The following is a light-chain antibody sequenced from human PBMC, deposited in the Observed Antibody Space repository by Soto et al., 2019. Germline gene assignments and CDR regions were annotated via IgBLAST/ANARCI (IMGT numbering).Light chain of an antibody. CDR3: QQYGY. CDR2: GAS. Sequence: EIVLTQSPGTLSLSPGERATLSCRASQSVSSSYLAWYQQKPGQAPSLLIYGASSRATGIPDRFSGSGSGTDFTLTISRPEPEDFAVYYCQQYGYFGQGTKLEIK. J-gene: IGKJ2*01. V-gene: IGKV3-20*01. CDR1: QSVSSSY.